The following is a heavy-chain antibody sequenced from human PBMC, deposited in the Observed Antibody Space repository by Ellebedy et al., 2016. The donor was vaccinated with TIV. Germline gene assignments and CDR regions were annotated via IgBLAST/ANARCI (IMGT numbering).Heavy chain of an antibody. CDR1: GFTFSSFA. CDR3: VRVATVGQNNWFDP. D-gene: IGHD1-26*01. J-gene: IGHJ5*02. CDR2: LYGSGRGI. Sequence: PGGSLRLSCAASGFTFSSFAMGWVRQTPGKGLEGVSGLYGSGRGIFYSDSVRGRFTVSRDNSKNTLYLHMNSLSVEDTAIYYCVRVATVGQNNWFDPWGQGTLVTVSS. V-gene: IGHV3-23*01.